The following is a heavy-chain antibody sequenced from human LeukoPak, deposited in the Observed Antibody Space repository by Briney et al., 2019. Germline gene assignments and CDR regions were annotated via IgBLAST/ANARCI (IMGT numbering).Heavy chain of an antibody. CDR3: AKDYDSSGWAAFDI. D-gene: IGHD3-22*01. V-gene: IGHV3-30*18. CDR2: ISYDGSNK. CDR1: GFTFNSFG. Sequence: GGSLRLSCAASGFTFNSFGKHWVRQAPGKGLKWVAVISYDGSNKYFADSVKGRFTISRDNSKNTLYLQMNSLRAEDTAVYYCAKDYDSSGWAAFDIWGQGTMVTVSS. J-gene: IGHJ3*02.